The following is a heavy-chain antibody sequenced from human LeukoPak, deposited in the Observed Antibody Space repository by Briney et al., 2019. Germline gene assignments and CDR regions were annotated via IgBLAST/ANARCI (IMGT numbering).Heavy chain of an antibody. V-gene: IGHV1-18*01. J-gene: IGHJ4*02. CDR1: GYTFTSYG. CDR3: ARDKDSILRFLEWLPYFDY. CDR2: ISAYNGNT. Sequence: ASVKVSCKASGYTFTSYGISWVRQAPGQGLEWMGWISAYNGNTNYAQKLQGRVTMTTDTSTSTAYMELRSLRSDDTAVYYCARDKDSILRFLEWLPYFDYWGQGTLVTVSS. D-gene: IGHD3-3*01.